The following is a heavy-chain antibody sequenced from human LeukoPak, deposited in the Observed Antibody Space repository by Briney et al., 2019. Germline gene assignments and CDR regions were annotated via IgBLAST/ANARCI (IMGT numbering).Heavy chain of an antibody. CDR2: IYYSGST. CDR3: ARRPRRVDFDY. D-gene: IGHD3-3*01. V-gene: IGHV4-39*01. CDR1: GGSTSSSSYY. J-gene: IGHJ4*02. Sequence: PSETLSLTSTVPGGSTSSSSYYWGWISQPPRKGLEWIGSIYYSGSTYYNPSLKSRVTISIDTSKNQFSLKLGSVTAADTAVYYCARRPRRVDFDYWGQGTLVTVSS.